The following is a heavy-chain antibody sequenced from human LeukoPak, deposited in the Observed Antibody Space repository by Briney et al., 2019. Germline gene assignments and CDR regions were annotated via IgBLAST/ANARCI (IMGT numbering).Heavy chain of an antibody. CDR1: GFVFSRYR. V-gene: IGHV3-21*06. CDR3: SREGKLYGYGRGDFDY. CDR2: IAFDTGDT. Sequence: TGGSLRLSCAASGFVFSRYRMNWVRQAPGKGLEWVSSIAFDTGDTFYAASVKGRFTVSRDDAKNSLYLQMNSLRAEDTAVYYCSREGKLYGYGRGDFDYWGQGTLVTVSS. J-gene: IGHJ4*02. D-gene: IGHD5-18*01.